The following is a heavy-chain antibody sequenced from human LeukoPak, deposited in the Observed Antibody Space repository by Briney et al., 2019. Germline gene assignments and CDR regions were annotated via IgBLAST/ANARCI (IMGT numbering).Heavy chain of an antibody. CDR1: GGSLSDYY. Sequence: SETLSLTCGVYGGSLSDYYWTWLRQPPGKGLEWIGEIIHSGSTNYNPSLTSRVSISIDTSKNQFSLKLSSVTAADTAVYYCARGTLVMVYAAFDYWGQGTLVTVSS. D-gene: IGHD2-8*01. V-gene: IGHV4-34*01. CDR2: IIHSGST. CDR3: ARGTLVMVYAAFDY. J-gene: IGHJ4*02.